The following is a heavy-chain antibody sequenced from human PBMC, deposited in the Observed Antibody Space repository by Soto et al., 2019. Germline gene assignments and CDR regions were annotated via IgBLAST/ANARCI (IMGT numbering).Heavy chain of an antibody. J-gene: IGHJ4*02. Sequence: GGSLRLSCAASGFTFSSYGMHWVRQAPGKGLEWVAVIWYDGSNKYYADSVKGRFTISRDNSKNTLYLQMNSLRAEDTAVYYCARDRVYYYGSEDPGEPFGYWGQGTLVTVSS. CDR3: ARDRVYYYGSEDPGEPFGY. V-gene: IGHV3-33*01. CDR2: IWYDGSNK. D-gene: IGHD3-10*01. CDR1: GFTFSSYG.